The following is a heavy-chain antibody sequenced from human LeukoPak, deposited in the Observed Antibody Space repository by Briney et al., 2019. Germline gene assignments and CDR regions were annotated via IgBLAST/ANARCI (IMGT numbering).Heavy chain of an antibody. CDR2: IYYDGSP. J-gene: IGHJ4*02. D-gene: IGHD6-13*01. V-gene: IGHV4-39*01. CDR3: RSSGTSWYADY. CDR1: GGSISSSNYY. Sequence: PSETLSLTCPFSGGSISSSNYYWVWLRRPPGKGLEWFGNIYYDGSPYYSPSPRSRVSISVDTSKNQFSLQLNSVTAADTAVYYCRSSGTSWYADYWGQGTLVIVSS.